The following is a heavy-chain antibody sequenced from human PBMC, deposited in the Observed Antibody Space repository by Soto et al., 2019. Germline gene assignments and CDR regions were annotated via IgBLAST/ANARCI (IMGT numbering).Heavy chain of an antibody. CDR3: ARAPQYYDFWTTYYRNGDLKNYFDS. CDR1: GFTFSTYW. CDR2: INQDGSVE. Sequence: EVQVVESGGGLVQPGGSLRLSCAASGFTFSTYWMTWVRQAPGKGLQWVANINQDGSVEHYVDSVKGRFTISRDNAKNSLYLQMTSLRAEDTAVYYCARAPQYYDFWTTYYRNGDLKNYFDSWGQGTLVTVSS. V-gene: IGHV3-7*03. J-gene: IGHJ4*02. D-gene: IGHD3-3*01.